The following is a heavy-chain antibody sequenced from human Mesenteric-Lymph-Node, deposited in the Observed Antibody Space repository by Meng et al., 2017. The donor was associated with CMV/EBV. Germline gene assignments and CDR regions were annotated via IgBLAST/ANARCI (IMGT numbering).Heavy chain of an antibody. CDR2: ISSDGSST. CDR3: ARARKGGMDV. Sequence: GESLKISCAASGFTFSSYWMHWVRQAPGKGLVWVSRISSDGSSTSYADSVKGRFTISRDNAKNTLYLQMNSLRAEDTAVYYCARARKGGMDVWGQGTTVTVSS. J-gene: IGHJ6*02. CDR1: GFTFSSYW. V-gene: IGHV3-74*01.